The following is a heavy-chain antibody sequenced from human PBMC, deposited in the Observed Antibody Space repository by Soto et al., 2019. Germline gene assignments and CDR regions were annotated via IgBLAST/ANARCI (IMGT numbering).Heavy chain of an antibody. Sequence: GASVKVSCKASGYTFTSYDINWLRQATGQGLEWMGWMNPNSGNTGYAQKFQGRVTMTRNTSISTAYMELSSLRSEDTAVYYCARGRGRNGAARPFDWVQGTLVTVSS. CDR2: MNPNSGNT. CDR3: ARGRGRNGAARPFD. V-gene: IGHV1-8*01. D-gene: IGHD6-6*01. J-gene: IGHJ4*02. CDR1: GYTFTSYD.